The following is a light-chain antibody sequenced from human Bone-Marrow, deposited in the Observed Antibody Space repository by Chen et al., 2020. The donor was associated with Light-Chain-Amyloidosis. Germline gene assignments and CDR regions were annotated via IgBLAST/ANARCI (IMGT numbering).Light chain of an antibody. J-gene: IGLJ2*01. CDR3: QSADSSGTYEVI. CDR1: DLPTKY. CDR2: RYT. Sequence: SYELTQPPSVSVSPGQTARITCSGDDLPTKYAYWYQQKPGQAPLLVIHRYTERPSGISERFSGSSAGTTATLTISGVQAEDEADYHCQSADSSGTYEVIFGGGTKLTVL. V-gene: IGLV3-25*03.